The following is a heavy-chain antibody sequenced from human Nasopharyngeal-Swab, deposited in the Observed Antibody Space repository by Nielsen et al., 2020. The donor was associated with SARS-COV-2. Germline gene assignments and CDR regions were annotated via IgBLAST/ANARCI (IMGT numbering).Heavy chain of an antibody. CDR3: ARDSAEHYSSGSSRFDY. V-gene: IGHV4-30-4*01. CDR2: IHHSGTT. D-gene: IGHD3-10*01. J-gene: IGHJ4*02. CDR1: VGSIRSGDFY. Sequence: SETLSLTCTVSVGSIRSGDFYWSWIRQPPGKGLEWIGYIHHSGTTYYKPSLKSRVTISVDTSKNQFSLRLSSVTAAGTAVYYCARDSAEHYSSGSSRFDYWGQGTLVTVSS.